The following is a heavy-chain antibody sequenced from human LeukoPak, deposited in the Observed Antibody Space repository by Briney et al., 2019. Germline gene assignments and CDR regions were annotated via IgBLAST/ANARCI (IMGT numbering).Heavy chain of an antibody. CDR1: GFTFSSYS. CDR3: ARGWATVTQQDPDSDY. CDR2: ISSSSSTI. D-gene: IGHD4-11*01. V-gene: IGHV3-48*01. J-gene: IGHJ4*02. Sequence: GGSLRLSCAASGFTFSSYSMNWVRQAPGKGLEWVSYISSSSSTIYYADSVKGRFTISRDNAKNSLYLQMNSLRAEDTAVYYCARGWATVTQQDPDSDYWGQGTLVTVSS.